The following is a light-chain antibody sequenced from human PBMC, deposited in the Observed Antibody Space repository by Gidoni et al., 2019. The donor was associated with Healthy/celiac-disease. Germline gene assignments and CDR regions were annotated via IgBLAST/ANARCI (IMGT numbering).Light chain of an antibody. Sequence: DIVMTQSPDSLAVSLGDRATINCKSRQSVLYSSNNKNYLAWYQQKPGQPPKLLIYWAPTRESGVPDRFSGSGSGTDFTLTISSLQAEDVAVYYCQQYDSTPRTFGQGTKVEIK. CDR1: QSVLYSSNNKNY. V-gene: IGKV4-1*01. J-gene: IGKJ1*01. CDR3: QQYDSTPRT. CDR2: WAP.